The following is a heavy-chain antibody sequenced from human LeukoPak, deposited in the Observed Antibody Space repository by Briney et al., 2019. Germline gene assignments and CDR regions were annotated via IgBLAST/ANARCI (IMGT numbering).Heavy chain of an antibody. Sequence: PGGSLRLSCAASGFTFSSYAMSWVRQAPGKGLEWVSGFSGSSDSTYYADSVKGRFTISRDNSEKTLYLQMNSLRAEDTAVYYCARDAHNEEDWYFDLWGRGILVTVSS. D-gene: IGHD5-24*01. CDR1: GFTFSSYA. V-gene: IGHV3-23*01. CDR2: FSGSSDST. CDR3: ARDAHNEEDWYFDL. J-gene: IGHJ2*01.